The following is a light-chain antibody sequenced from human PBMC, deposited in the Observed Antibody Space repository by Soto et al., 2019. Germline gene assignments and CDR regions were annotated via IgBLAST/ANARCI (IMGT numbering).Light chain of an antibody. CDR2: DVS. V-gene: IGLV2-14*01. J-gene: IGLJ1*01. CDR1: SSDVGGYNY. CDR3: SSYTSSSTYV. Sequence: SVLPQLASVSGSPGQLITISCTGTSSDVGGYNYVSWYQQHPGKAPKLMIYDVSNRPSGVSNRFSGSKSVNTASLTISGLQAEDEADYYCSSYTSSSTYVFGTGTKVTVL.